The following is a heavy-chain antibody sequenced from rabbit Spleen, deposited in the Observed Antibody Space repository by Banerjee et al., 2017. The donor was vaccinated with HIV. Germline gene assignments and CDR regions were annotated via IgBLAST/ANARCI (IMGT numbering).Heavy chain of an antibody. Sequence: QSLEESGGGLVQPEGSLTLTCKASGFSFSSNYYMCWVRQAPGKGLEWIGCIATGSSGFTYYATWAKGRFTISKTSSTTVTLQMTSLTAADTATYFCARDTGTSFSTYGMDLWGQGTLVTVS. D-gene: IGHD8-1*01. J-gene: IGHJ6*01. CDR1: GFSFSSNYY. V-gene: IGHV1S40*01. CDR3: ARDTGTSFSTYGMDL. CDR2: IATGSSGFT.